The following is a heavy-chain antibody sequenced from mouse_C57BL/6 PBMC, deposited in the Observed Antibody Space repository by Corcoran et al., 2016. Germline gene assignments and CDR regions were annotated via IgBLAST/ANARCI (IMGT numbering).Heavy chain of an antibody. CDR1: GYTFTDYY. V-gene: IGHV1-26*01. D-gene: IGHD1-1*01. CDR2: INPNNGGT. J-gene: IGHJ2*01. Sequence: EVQLQQSGPELVKPGASVKISCKASGYTFTDYYMNWVKQSHGKSLEWIGDINPNNGGTSYNQKFKGKATLTVDKSSSTAYMELRSLTSEDSVVYYCARPLYGSSPFDYWGQGTTLTVSS. CDR3: ARPLYGSSPFDY.